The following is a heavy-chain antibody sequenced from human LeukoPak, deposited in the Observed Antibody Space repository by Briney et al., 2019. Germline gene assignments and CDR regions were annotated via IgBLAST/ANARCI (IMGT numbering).Heavy chain of an antibody. V-gene: IGHV1-18*01. J-gene: IGHJ4*02. CDR2: ISAYNGNT. CDR3: ARVVAAAGFEY. CDR1: GYTFTSYG. D-gene: IGHD6-13*01. Sequence: ASVKVSCKASGYTFTSYGISWVRQAPGQGLEWMGWISAYNGNTSYAQKLQGRVTMTTATSTSTAYMELRSLRSDDTAVYYCARVVAAAGFEYWGQGTLVTVSS.